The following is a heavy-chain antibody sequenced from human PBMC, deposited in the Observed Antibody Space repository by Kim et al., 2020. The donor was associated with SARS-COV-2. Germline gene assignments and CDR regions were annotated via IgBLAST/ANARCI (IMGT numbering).Heavy chain of an antibody. V-gene: IGHV3-73*01. Sequence: GGSLRLSCAASGFTFSGSAMHWVRQASGKVLEWVGRIRSKANSYATAYAASVKGRFTISRDDSKNTAYLQMNSLKTEDTAVYYCTRRSGGYYYDFGAFDIWGQGTMVTVSS. CDR2: IRSKANSYAT. J-gene: IGHJ3*02. CDR1: GFTFSGSA. D-gene: IGHD3-22*01. CDR3: TRRSGGYYYDFGAFDI.